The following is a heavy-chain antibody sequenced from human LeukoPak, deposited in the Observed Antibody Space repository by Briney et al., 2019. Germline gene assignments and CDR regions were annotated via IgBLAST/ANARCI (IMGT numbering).Heavy chain of an antibody. CDR3: ARAVVRAAAGTGWFDP. CDR2: IYHSGST. D-gene: IGHD6-13*01. J-gene: IGHJ5*02. V-gene: IGHV4-39*01. Sequence: PSETLSLTCPVSGDTVNTRRYYWGWIRQPPGKGLEWIGSIYHSGSTYYEPSLRSRFTISIDTSRNQFSLKLSSVTAADTAVYYCARAVVRAAAGTGWFDPWGQGTLVTVSS. CDR1: GDTVNTRRYY.